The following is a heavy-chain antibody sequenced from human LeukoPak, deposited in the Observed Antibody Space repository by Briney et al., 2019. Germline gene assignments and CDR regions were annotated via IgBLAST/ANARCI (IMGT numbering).Heavy chain of an antibody. Sequence: SETLSLTCTVSGGSIRSYYWSWIRQPPGKGLEWIGCIYTSGSTNYNPSLKSRVTISVDTSKNQFSLKLSSVTAADTAVYYCARLAVAGPWRFDPWGQGTLVTVSS. CDR1: GGSIRSYY. CDR3: ARLAVAGPWRFDP. V-gene: IGHV4-4*09. J-gene: IGHJ5*02. CDR2: IYTSGST. D-gene: IGHD6-19*01.